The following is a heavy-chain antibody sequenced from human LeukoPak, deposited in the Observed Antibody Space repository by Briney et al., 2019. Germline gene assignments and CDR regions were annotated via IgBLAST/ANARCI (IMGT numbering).Heavy chain of an antibody. CDR1: GGSISSGGYY. CDR2: IYYSGST. D-gene: IGHD2-2*01. J-gene: IGHJ4*02. CDR3: ARLGYCSSTSWSCPDY. Sequence: SQTLSLTCTVSGGSISSGGYYWSWIRQHPGKGLEWIGYIYYSGSTYYNPSLKSRVTISGDTSKNQFSLKVNSVTAADTAVYYCARLGYCSSTSWSCPDYWGQGTLVTVSS. V-gene: IGHV4-31*03.